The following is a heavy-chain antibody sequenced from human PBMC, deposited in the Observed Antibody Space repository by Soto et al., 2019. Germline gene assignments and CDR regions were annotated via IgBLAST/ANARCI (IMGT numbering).Heavy chain of an antibody. V-gene: IGHV1-46*03. D-gene: IGHD1-1*01. J-gene: IGHJ3*02. Sequence: ASVKVSCKASGYTFTSYYTHWVRQAPGQGLEWMGRINPSGGSTNYAQKFQGRVTMTRDTSTSTAYMELSSLSSEDTALYYCGRVFAGNWNDDPSGGAFGIWGQGTKVTVSS. CDR2: INPSGGST. CDR1: GYTFTSYY. CDR3: GRVFAGNWNDDPSGGAFGI.